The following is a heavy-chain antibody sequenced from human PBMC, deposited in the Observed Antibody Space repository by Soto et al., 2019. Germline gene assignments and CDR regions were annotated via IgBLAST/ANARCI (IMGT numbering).Heavy chain of an antibody. J-gene: IGHJ6*02. V-gene: IGHV1-18*01. CDR3: AREGPAPYYYYGMDV. CDR1: GYSFTTYG. CDR2: ISGYNGNT. Sequence: QVQLVQSRGEVKKPGASVKVSCKTSGYSFTTYGISWVRQAPGQGLEWMGWISGYNGNTNYAQKLQGRVTMTTDTSTSTAYMELRSLSSDDTAVYYCAREGPAPYYYYGMDVWGQESTVTVSS.